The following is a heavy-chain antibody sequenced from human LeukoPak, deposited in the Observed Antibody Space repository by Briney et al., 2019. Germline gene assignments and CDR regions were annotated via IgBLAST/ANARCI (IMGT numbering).Heavy chain of an antibody. J-gene: IGHJ4*02. CDR3: AKDYAVGSIDY. CDR1: GFTVSSNY. V-gene: IGHV3-23*01. Sequence: GGSLRLSCEASGFTVSSNYMSWVRQAPGKGLEWVSSISRSGESTFYADSVRGRFTISRDNSKNTVSLQMESLRAEDTALYYCAKDYAVGSIDYWGQGTLVTVSS. CDR2: ISRSGEST. D-gene: IGHD3-16*01.